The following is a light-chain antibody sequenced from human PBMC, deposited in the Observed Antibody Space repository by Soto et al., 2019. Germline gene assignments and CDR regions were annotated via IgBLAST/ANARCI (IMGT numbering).Light chain of an antibody. J-gene: IGKJ1*01. Sequence: DIVMTQSPLSLPVTPGEPASISCRSSQSLLHSNGYNYLDWYLQKPGQSPQLLIYLGSNRASGVPDRFSGSGSGTDFTLKISRVEAEDVGAYYCMQYGSSPRTXGQGTQVDIK. V-gene: IGKV2-28*01. CDR1: QSLLHSNGYNY. CDR2: LGS. CDR3: MQYGSSPRT.